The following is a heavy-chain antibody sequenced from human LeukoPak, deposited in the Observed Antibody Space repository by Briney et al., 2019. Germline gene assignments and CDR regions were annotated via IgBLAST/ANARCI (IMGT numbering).Heavy chain of an antibody. Sequence: SVKVSCKASGGTFSSYAISWVRQAPGQGLEWMGGIIPIFGTANYAQKFQGRVTITADESTSTAYMELSSLRSEDTAVYYCARAPLGATQGAFDIWGQGTMATVSS. D-gene: IGHD1-26*01. CDR2: IIPIFGTA. V-gene: IGHV1-69*13. CDR3: ARAPLGATQGAFDI. CDR1: GGTFSSYA. J-gene: IGHJ3*02.